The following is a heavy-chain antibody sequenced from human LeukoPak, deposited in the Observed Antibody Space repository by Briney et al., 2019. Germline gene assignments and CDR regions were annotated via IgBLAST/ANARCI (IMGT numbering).Heavy chain of an antibody. Sequence: SETLSLTCTASGGSISSSSGYYWGWIRQPPGKGLEYIGFIYHSGSTNYNPSLKSRVTMSVDKSKNQCSLRLSSVTAADTAIYFCARSTQDSSTSFDYWGQGTLVTVSS. CDR1: GGSISSSSGYY. V-gene: IGHV4-61*05. CDR3: ARSTQDSSTSFDY. D-gene: IGHD6-6*01. J-gene: IGHJ4*02. CDR2: IYHSGST.